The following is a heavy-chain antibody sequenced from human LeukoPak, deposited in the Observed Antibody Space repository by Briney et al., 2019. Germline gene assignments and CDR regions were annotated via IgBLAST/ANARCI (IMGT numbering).Heavy chain of an antibody. V-gene: IGHV1-69*06. Sequence: KVXXKASGGTFSSYAISWVRQAPGQGLEWMGGIIPIFGTANYAQKFQGRVTITADKSTSTAYMELSSLRSEDTAVYYCASGGTITIFWIWGQGTLVTVSS. CDR2: IIPIFGTA. J-gene: IGHJ4*02. D-gene: IGHD3-9*01. CDR3: ASGGTITIFWI. CDR1: GGTFSSYA.